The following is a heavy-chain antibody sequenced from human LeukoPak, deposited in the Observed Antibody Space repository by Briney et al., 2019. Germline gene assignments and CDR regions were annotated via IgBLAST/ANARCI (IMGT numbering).Heavy chain of an antibody. Sequence: GGSLRLSCAASTSTGLVWMDWVRKAPGKGLVWVARIKSDGTSANYADSVRGRFTISRDDTKNTLYLLMNSLGDEDTAVYYCGILPPGYWGQGTQVTVS. V-gene: IGHV3-74*01. CDR1: TSTGLVW. CDR3: GILPPGY. D-gene: IGHD2-8*02. CDR2: IKSDGTSA. J-gene: IGHJ4*02.